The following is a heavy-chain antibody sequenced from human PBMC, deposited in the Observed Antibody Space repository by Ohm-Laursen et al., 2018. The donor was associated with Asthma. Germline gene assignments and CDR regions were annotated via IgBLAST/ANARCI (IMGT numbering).Heavy chain of an antibody. V-gene: IGHV4-30-2*02. CDR3: ARMDSHGFYRDP. D-gene: IGHD3/OR15-3a*01. J-gene: IGHJ5*02. Sequence: SQTLSLTCAVSGDSISSGGYSWSWIRQPPGKGLEWIGYIYHSGSTYYNPSLKSRVTISIDTSTNQFSLKLSSVTAADTAVYYCARMDSHGFYRDPWGQGTLVTASS. CDR2: IYHSGST. CDR1: GDSISSGGYS.